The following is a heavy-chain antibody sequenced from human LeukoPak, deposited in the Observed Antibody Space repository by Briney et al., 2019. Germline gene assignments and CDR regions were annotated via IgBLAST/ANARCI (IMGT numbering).Heavy chain of an antibody. CDR2: INSDGSGT. J-gene: IGHJ3*02. CDR3: ARHGGYLSTVITRDYAFDI. Sequence: PGGSLRLSCAAPGFTFSSYWMHWVRQAPGKGLVWVSRINSDGSGTTYADSVKGRFTISRDNAKNTLYLQMNSLRAEDTAVYYCARHGGYLSTVITRDYAFDIWGQGAMVTVSS. CDR1: GFTFSSYW. V-gene: IGHV3-74*01. D-gene: IGHD4-17*01.